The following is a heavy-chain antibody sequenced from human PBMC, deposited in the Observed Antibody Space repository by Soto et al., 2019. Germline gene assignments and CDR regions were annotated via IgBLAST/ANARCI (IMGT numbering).Heavy chain of an antibody. CDR2: MTSTGDRA. D-gene: IGHD5-18*01. CDR1: GFTFSSYA. V-gene: IGHV3-23*01. CDR3: AKYYMVTRSPFDY. J-gene: IGHJ4*02. Sequence: EVQLLESGGGLVQPGGSLRLSCAASGFTFSSYAMSWVRQAPGKGLEWVSSMTSTGDRAYYADSVKGRFTVSRDNSKNTLYLQMNSLRAEDTAVYYCAKYYMVTRSPFDYWGQGTLVTVSS.